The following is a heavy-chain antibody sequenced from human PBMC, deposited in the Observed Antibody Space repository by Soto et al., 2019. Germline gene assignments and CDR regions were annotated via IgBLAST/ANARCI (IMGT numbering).Heavy chain of an antibody. V-gene: IGHV1-24*01. CDR3: ATADCSGGSCRKSPFTYGMDV. Sequence: SAKVCWKVPGYRLNDLSRQWVRQSHRKGLEWMGGFDPEDGETIYAQKFQGRVTMTEDTSTDTAYMELSSLRSEDTAVYYCATADCSGGSCRKSPFTYGMDVWGQGTTVTVSS. D-gene: IGHD2-15*01. CDR1: GYRLNDLS. CDR2: FDPEDGET. J-gene: IGHJ6*02.